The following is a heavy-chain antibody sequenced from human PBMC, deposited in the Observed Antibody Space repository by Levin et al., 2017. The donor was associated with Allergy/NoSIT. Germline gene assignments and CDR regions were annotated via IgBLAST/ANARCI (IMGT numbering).Heavy chain of an antibody. J-gene: IGHJ6*02. CDR2: IYYSGST. Sequence: PSETLSLTCTVSGGSISSGDYYWSWIRQPPGKGLEWIGYIYYSGSTYYNPSLKSRVTISVDTSKNQFSLKLSSVTAADTAVYYCARGVNDRYYYYGMDVWGQGTTVTVSS. CDR3: ARGVNDRYYYYGMDV. D-gene: IGHD3-22*01. V-gene: IGHV4-30-4*01. CDR1: GGSISSGDYY.